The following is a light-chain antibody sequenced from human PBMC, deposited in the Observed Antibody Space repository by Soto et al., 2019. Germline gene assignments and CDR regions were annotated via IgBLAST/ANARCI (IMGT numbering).Light chain of an antibody. CDR2: AAS. Sequence: AIRMTQSPSSFSASTGDRVTITCPASQGISSYLAWYQQKPGKAPKLLIYAASTLQSGVPSRFSGSGSGTEFTPTISCLQSEDFATSYCQQYYSYPWTFGQGTKVDIK. CDR3: QQYYSYPWT. J-gene: IGKJ1*01. V-gene: IGKV1-8*01. CDR1: QGISSY.